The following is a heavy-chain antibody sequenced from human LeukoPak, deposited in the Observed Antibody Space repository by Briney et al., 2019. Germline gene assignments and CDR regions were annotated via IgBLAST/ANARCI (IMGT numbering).Heavy chain of an antibody. J-gene: IGHJ4*02. D-gene: IGHD3-22*01. CDR1: GITLSNYG. Sequence: GGSLRLSCAVSGITLSNYGMAWVRQAAGEGLEWVASLSASGGGTRYADSVRGRFTISRDNAKNTLYLQMNSLRAEYTAVYFCAKRGVVIRVILVGFHKEAYYFDSWGQGVLVTVSS. CDR2: LSASGGGT. CDR3: AKRGVVIRVILVGFHKEAYYFDS. V-gene: IGHV3-23*01.